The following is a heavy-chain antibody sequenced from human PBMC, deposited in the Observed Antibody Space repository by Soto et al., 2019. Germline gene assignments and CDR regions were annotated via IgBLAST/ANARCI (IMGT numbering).Heavy chain of an antibody. CDR3: ARDTYYYDSSDHFSADAFDI. J-gene: IGHJ3*02. CDR2: ISNDGSST. D-gene: IGHD3-22*01. Sequence: EVQLVESGGGLVQPGGSLRLSCAASGFTSSSYWIHWVRQAPGKGLVLVSRISNDGSSTNYADSVKGRFTISRDNAKNTVYLQMNSLRAEDTAVYYCARDTYYYDSSDHFSADAFDIWGQGTMGTVSS. V-gene: IGHV3-74*01. CDR1: GFTSSSYW.